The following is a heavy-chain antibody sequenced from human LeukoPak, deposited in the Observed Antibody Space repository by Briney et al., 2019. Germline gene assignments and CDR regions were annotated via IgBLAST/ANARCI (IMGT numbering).Heavy chain of an antibody. V-gene: IGHV3-23*01. CDR2: ITSGGST. CDR3: AREYCSGGSCYSFGDYFDY. CDR1: GFTFSTYA. Sequence: PGGSLRLSCAASGFTFSTYAVSWVRQAPGKGLEWVSTITSGGSTYYAGSVKGRFTISRDNSKNTLYVQMNSLAADDTAMYYCAREYCSGGSCYSFGDYFDYWGQGTLVTVSS. D-gene: IGHD2-15*01. J-gene: IGHJ4*02.